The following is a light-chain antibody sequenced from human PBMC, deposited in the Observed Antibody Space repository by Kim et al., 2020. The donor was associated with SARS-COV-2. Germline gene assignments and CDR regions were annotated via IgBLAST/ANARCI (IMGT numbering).Light chain of an antibody. J-gene: IGKJ1*01. V-gene: IGKV3-15*01. Sequence: EIVMTQSPATPSVSPGERATLSCRASQSVSSNLAWYQQKPGQAPRLLIYGASTRATGIPARFSGSGSGTEFTLTISSLQSEDFAVYYCQQYNNWPSWTFGQGTKVDIK. CDR2: GAS. CDR1: QSVSSN. CDR3: QQYNNWPSWT.